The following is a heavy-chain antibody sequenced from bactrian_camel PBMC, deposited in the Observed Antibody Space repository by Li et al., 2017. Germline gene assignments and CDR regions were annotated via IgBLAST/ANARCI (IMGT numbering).Heavy chain of an antibody. CDR1: GLTYSSRR. Sequence: LVESGGGSVQAGGSLRLSCAASGLTYSSRRCVGWFRQAPGQEREGVAAIDTGDGSTYYLNSVEGRFSISLDTAKNTVFLQMNSLKPEDTATYYCAAQFLEASCAVVHAIDNWGQGTQVTVS. CDR2: IDTGDGST. CDR3: AAQFLEASCAVVHAIDN. J-gene: IGHJ4*01. V-gene: IGHV3S40*01. D-gene: IGHD2*01.